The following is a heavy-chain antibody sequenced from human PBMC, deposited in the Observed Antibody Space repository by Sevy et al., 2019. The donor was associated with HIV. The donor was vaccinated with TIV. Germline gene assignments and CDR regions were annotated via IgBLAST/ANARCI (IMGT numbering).Heavy chain of an antibody. D-gene: IGHD6-19*01. V-gene: IGHV1-8*01. CDR1: GYTFTSYD. Sequence: ASVKVSCKTSGYTFTSYDINWVRQATGQGLEWMGWMSPKSGNTGYAQKFQGRLTMTRNTSISTAYMELRSLRSDDTAVYYCARAGSGWYDHYFDDWGQGTLVTVSS. CDR3: ARAGSGWYDHYFDD. CDR2: MSPKSGNT. J-gene: IGHJ4*02.